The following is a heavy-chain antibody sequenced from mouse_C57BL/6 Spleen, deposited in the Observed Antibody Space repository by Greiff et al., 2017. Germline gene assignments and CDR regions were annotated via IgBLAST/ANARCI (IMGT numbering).Heavy chain of an antibody. D-gene: IGHD1-1*01. CDR3: ARTDYSGSSSFDY. CDR1: GYTFTSYW. Sequence: QVQLQQPGAELVRPGSSVKLSCKASGYTFTSYWMHWVKQRPIQGLEWIGNIYPSDSETHYNQKFKDKATLTVDKSSSTAYMQLSSLTSEDSAVYYCARTDYSGSSSFDYWGQGTTLTVAS. V-gene: IGHV1-52*01. J-gene: IGHJ2*01. CDR2: IYPSDSET.